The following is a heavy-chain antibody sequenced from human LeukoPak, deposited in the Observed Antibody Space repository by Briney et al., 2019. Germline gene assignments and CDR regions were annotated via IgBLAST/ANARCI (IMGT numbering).Heavy chain of an antibody. D-gene: IGHD5-24*01. Sequence: PGGSLRLSCAASGFTFSSYAMSWVRQAPGKGLEWVSAISGSGGSTYYADSVKGRFTISRDNSKNTLYLQTNSLRAEDTAVYYCAKGRDGYNSAFDIWGQGTMVTVSS. CDR1: GFTFSSYA. CDR2: ISGSGGST. J-gene: IGHJ3*02. V-gene: IGHV3-23*01. CDR3: AKGRDGYNSAFDI.